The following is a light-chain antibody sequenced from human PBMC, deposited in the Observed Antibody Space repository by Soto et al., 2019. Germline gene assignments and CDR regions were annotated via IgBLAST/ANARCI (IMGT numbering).Light chain of an antibody. CDR2: DAS. J-gene: IGKJ4*01. V-gene: IGKV3-11*01. CDR1: QSVNSY. CDR3: QQRSNWPLT. Sequence: EIVLTQSPATLSLSPGARVTLSCRASQSVNSYLAWYQQKAVQAPRLLIYDASNRATGIPARFSGSGSGTDFTLTISRLEPEDFAVYYCQQRSNWPLTFGGGTKVEIK.